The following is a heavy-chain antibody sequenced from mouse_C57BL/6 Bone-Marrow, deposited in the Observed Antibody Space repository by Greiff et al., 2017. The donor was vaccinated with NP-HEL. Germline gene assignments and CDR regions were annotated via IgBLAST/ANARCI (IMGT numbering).Heavy chain of an antibody. CDR1: GYTFTSYD. J-gene: IGHJ4*01. CDR3: ARKGGIYYYGSSDDYYAMDY. Sequence: QVQLQQSGPELVKPGASVKLSCKASGYTFTSYDINWVKQRPGQGLEWIGWIYPRDGSTKYNEKFKGKATLTVDTSSSTAYMELHSLTSEDSAVYFCARKGGIYYYGSSDDYYAMDYWGQGTSVTVSS. V-gene: IGHV1-85*01. D-gene: IGHD1-1*01. CDR2: IYPRDGST.